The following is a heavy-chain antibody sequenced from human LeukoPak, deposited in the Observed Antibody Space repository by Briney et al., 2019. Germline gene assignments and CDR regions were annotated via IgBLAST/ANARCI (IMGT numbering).Heavy chain of an antibody. CDR1: GFTFSSYC. V-gene: IGHV3-30*18. CDR3: AKEDFWSGYSDY. D-gene: IGHD3-3*01. CDR2: ISYDGSNK. J-gene: IGHJ4*02. Sequence: GRCLRLSCAVAGFTFSSYCMHWVSQAPGKGREWEAVISYDGSNKYYADSVKGRFTISRDNSKNTLYLQLNSLRAEDTAVYYCAKEDFWSGYSDYWGQGTLVTVSS.